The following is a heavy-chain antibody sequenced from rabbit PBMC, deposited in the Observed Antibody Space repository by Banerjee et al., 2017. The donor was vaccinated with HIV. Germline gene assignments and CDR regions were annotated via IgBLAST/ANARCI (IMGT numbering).Heavy chain of an antibody. CDR1: GFTLSSYW. Sequence: QSLEESGGDLVKPGASLTLTCTASGFTLSSYWICWVRQAPGKGLEWIACIYTGDGDAYYASWAKGRFTISKTSSTVTLQMTSLTAADTATYFCARDLAGVIGWNFDLWGPGTLVTVS. J-gene: IGHJ4*01. CDR3: ARDLAGVIGWNFDL. V-gene: IGHV1S40*01. D-gene: IGHD4-1*01. CDR2: IYTGDGDA.